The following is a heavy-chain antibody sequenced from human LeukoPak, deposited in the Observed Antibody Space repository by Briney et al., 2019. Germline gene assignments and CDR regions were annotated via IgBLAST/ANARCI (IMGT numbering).Heavy chain of an antibody. J-gene: IGHJ4*02. Sequence: PGRSLRLSCAASGFTFSSYGIHWVRQAPGKGLEWVAVISDDGSNKYYADSVKGRFTISRDNPKNTLYLQMNSLRADDTAVYYCAKGRDVAAAAPGVWGQGTLVTVSS. V-gene: IGHV3-30*18. CDR2: ISDDGSNK. CDR3: AKGRDVAAAAPGV. D-gene: IGHD6-13*01. CDR1: GFTFSSYG.